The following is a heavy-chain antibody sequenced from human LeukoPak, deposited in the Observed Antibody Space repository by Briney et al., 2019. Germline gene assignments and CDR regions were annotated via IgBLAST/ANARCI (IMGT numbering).Heavy chain of an antibody. J-gene: IGHJ4*02. V-gene: IGHV3-9*01. D-gene: IGHD3-22*01. CDR1: GFTFDDYA. Sequence: PGGSLRLSCAASGFTFDDYAMHWVRQAPGKGLEWVSGISWNSGSIGYADSVKGRFTISRDNSKNTLYLQMNSLRAEDTAVYYCAKDRKYDSLDYWGQGTLVTVSS. CDR2: ISWNSGSI. CDR3: AKDRKYDSLDY.